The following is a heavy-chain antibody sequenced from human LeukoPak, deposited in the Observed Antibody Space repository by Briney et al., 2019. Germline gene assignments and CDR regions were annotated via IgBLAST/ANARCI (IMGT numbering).Heavy chain of an antibody. V-gene: IGHV3-21*01. CDR1: GFTFSSYS. CDR3: ARERFCGGDCSILDY. CDR2: ISSSSSYI. D-gene: IGHD2-21*01. Sequence: GGSLRLSCAASGFTFSSYSMNWVRQAPGKGLEWVSSISSSSSYIYYADSVKDRFTISRDNAKNSLYLQMNSLRAEDTAVYYCARERFCGGDCSILDYWGQGTLVTVSS. J-gene: IGHJ4*02.